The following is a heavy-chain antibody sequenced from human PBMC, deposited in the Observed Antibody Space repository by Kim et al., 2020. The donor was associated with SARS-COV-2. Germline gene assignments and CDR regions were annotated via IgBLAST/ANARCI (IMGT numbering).Heavy chain of an antibody. CDR2: ISWDGGST. J-gene: IGHJ5*02. CDR3: AKDAHPRIAAADNWFDP. CDR1: GFTFDDYA. V-gene: IGHV3-43D*03. Sequence: GGSLRLSCAASGFTFDDYAMHWVRQAPGKGLEWVSLISWDGGSTYYADSVKGRFTISRDNSKNSLYLQMNSLRAEDTALYYCAKDAHPRIAAADNWFDPWGQGTLVTVSS. D-gene: IGHD6-13*01.